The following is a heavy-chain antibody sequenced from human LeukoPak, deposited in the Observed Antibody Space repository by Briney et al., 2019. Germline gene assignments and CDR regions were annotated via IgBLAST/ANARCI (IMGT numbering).Heavy chain of an antibody. V-gene: IGHV4-59*06. J-gene: IGHJ6*02. CDR2: IYYSGST. CDR1: GGSISSYY. Sequence: SETLSLTCTVSGGSISSYYWSWIRQPPGKGLEWIGYIYYSGSTYYNPSLKSRVTISVDTSKNQFSLKLSSVTAADTAVYYCVRSSGYSTSYYYYGMDVWGQGTTVTVSS. D-gene: IGHD3-22*01. CDR3: VRSSGYSTSYYYYGMDV.